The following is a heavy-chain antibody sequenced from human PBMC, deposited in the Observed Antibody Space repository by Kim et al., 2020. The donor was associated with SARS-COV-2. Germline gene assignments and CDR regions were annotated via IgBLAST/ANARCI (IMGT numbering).Heavy chain of an antibody. J-gene: IGHJ4*02. Sequence: SETLSLTCTVSGGSISSSSYYWGWIRQPPGKGLEWIGSIYYSGSTYYNPSLKSRVTISVDTSKNQFSLKLSSVTAADTAVYYCARSSVDIVATILSGSFDYWGQGTLVTVSS. D-gene: IGHD5-12*01. CDR3: ARSSVDIVATILSGSFDY. CDR2: IYYSGST. CDR1: GGSISSSSYY. V-gene: IGHV4-39*07.